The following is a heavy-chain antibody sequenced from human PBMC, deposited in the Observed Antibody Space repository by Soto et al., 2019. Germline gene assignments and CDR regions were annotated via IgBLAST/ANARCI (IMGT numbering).Heavy chain of an antibody. CDR2: ISAYNGNT. CDR1: GYTFTSYG. Sequence: QVQLVQSGAEVKKPGASVKVSCKASGYTFTSYGISWVRQAPGQGLEWMGWISAYNGNTNYAQKLQGRVTMTTDTSTSTAYMELRSLRSDDTAMYYCARDAPMGATTGSNWFDPWGQGTLVTVSS. D-gene: IGHD1-26*01. V-gene: IGHV1-18*01. CDR3: ARDAPMGATTGSNWFDP. J-gene: IGHJ5*02.